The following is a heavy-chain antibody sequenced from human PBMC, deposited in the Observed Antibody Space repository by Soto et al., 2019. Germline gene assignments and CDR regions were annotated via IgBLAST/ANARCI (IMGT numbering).Heavy chain of an antibody. Sequence: TSETLSLTCAVYGVSFSGYYWIWIRQPPGKGLEWIGEINHSGSTNYNPSLKSRVTISVDTSKNQFSLKLSSVTAADTAVYYCARGPPTYYDYIWGSYRYPIRFDYWGQGTLVTVSS. CDR2: INHSGST. J-gene: IGHJ4*02. CDR3: ARGPPTYYDYIWGSYRYPIRFDY. D-gene: IGHD3-16*02. CDR1: GVSFSGYY. V-gene: IGHV4-34*01.